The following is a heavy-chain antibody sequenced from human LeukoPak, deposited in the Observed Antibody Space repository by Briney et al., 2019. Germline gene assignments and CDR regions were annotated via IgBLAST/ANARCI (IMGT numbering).Heavy chain of an antibody. D-gene: IGHD5-12*01. J-gene: IGHJ1*01. Sequence: SETLSLTCTVSGGSISSYYWSWIRQPLGKGLEWIGYLFYSGNTNSNPSLKSRVTISTDTSKNQFSLRLKSVTAADTAVYFCGRVRTGNTGSPEYFEDWGQGTLVTVSS. CDR2: LFYSGNT. V-gene: IGHV4-59*01. CDR1: GGSISSYY. CDR3: GRVRTGNTGSPEYFED.